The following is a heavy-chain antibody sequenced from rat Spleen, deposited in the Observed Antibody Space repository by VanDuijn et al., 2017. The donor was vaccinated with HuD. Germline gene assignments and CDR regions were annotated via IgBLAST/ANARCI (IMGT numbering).Heavy chain of an antibody. CDR2: ISYDGSRT. J-gene: IGHJ2*01. D-gene: IGHD1-9*01. CDR3: AKDREYYGYNSFGY. V-gene: IGHV5-7*01. CDR1: GFTFSDYN. Sequence: EVQLVESGGGLVQPGRSLKLSCAASGFTFSDYNMAWVRQAPKKGLEWVATISYDGSRTYYRDSVKGRFTISRDNAKRTLYLQMDSLRSEDTATYYCAKDREYYGYNSFGYWGQGVMVTVSS.